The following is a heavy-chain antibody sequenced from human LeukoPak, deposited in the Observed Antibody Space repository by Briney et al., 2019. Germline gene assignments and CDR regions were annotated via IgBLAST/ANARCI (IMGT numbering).Heavy chain of an antibody. D-gene: IGHD2-2*01. V-gene: IGHV1-3*01. J-gene: IGHJ4*02. CDR3: VRYSSTSCYDY. Sequence: KFQGRVTITRDTSASTAYMELSSLRSEDTAVYYCVRYSSTSCYDYWGQGTLVTVSS.